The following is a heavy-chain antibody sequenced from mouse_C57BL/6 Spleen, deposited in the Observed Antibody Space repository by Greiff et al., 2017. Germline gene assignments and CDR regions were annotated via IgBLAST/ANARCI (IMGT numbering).Heavy chain of an antibody. CDR2: ISSGSSTI. V-gene: IGHV5-17*01. J-gene: IGHJ2*01. Sequence: EVQGVESGGGLVKPGGSLTLSCAASGFTFSDYGMHWVRQAPEKGLEWVAYISSGSSTIYYADTVKGRFTISRDNAKNTLFLQMTSLRSEDTAMYYCAREGGYYYEGYWGQGTTLTVSS. CDR1: GFTFSDYG. D-gene: IGHD1-1*01. CDR3: AREGGYYYEGY.